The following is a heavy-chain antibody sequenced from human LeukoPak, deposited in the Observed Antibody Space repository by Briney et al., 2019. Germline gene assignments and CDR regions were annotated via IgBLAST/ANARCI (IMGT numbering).Heavy chain of an antibody. CDR1: GFSFGDHY. D-gene: IGHD4-23*01. J-gene: IGHJ4*02. Sequence: GSLRLSCVASGFSFGDHYTSWIRQAPGKGLEWVSYITSSGNYMNYADSVRGRFTISRDNAKNTLFLQMNSLRDEDTAVYYCAREARATPDFWGQGTLVTVSS. CDR2: ITSSGNYM. V-gene: IGHV3-11*01. CDR3: AREARATPDF.